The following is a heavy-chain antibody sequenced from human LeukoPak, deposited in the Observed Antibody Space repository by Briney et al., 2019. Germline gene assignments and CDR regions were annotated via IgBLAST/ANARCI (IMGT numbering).Heavy chain of an antibody. Sequence: SETLSLTCTVSGGSISSYYWSWIRQPPGKGLEWIGYIYYSGSTNYNPSLKSRVTISVDTSKNQFSLKLSSVTAADTAVYYCARSPQQSSGRYAIDYWGQGTLVTVSS. CDR3: ARSPQQSSGRYAIDY. V-gene: IGHV4-59*01. CDR2: IYYSGST. CDR1: GGSISSYY. D-gene: IGHD6-19*01. J-gene: IGHJ4*02.